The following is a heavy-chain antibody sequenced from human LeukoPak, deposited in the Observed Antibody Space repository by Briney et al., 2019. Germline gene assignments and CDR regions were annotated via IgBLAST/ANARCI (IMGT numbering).Heavy chain of an antibody. Sequence: PSETLSLTCVVYGASFSGYFGSWIRHPPGKGLECIGEINDGGTTNYNPSLKSRVSISIDRSKPHFYLILTSVTAAATATYYCARSFYSNYDKWFDPWGQGTLVTVSS. V-gene: IGHV4-34*01. CDR3: ARSFYSNYDKWFDP. J-gene: IGHJ5*02. D-gene: IGHD4-11*01. CDR1: GASFSGYF. CDR2: INDGGTT.